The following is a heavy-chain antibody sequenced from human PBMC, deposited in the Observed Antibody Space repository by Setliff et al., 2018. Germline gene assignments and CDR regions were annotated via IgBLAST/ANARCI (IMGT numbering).Heavy chain of an antibody. CDR1: GLRFSDAW. CDR2: IKSYGSGGTI. D-gene: IGHD2-8*01. Sequence: ETLSLSCAVSGLRFSDAWVSWVRQAPGKGLEWAGRIKSYGSGGTIDYAAPVEGRFTISRDDSKNTVYLQMSSLKIEDTAVYYCVHNADFIGTFNTWGQGTMVTVSS. CDR3: VHNADFIGTFNT. V-gene: IGHV3-15*01. J-gene: IGHJ3*01.